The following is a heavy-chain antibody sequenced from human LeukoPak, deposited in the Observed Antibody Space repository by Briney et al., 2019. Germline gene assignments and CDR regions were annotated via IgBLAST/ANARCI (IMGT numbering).Heavy chain of an antibody. D-gene: IGHD3-10*01. V-gene: IGHV3-23*01. Sequence: PGGSLRLSCAASGFTFSSYAMSWVRQAPGKGLEWVSAISGSGGSTYYADSVKGRFTISRDNSKNTLYMQMNSLRAEDTAVYYCAKDSIYGSGSYYTFDYWGQGTLVTVSS. CDR1: GFTFSSYA. CDR2: ISGSGGST. CDR3: AKDSIYGSGSYYTFDY. J-gene: IGHJ4*02.